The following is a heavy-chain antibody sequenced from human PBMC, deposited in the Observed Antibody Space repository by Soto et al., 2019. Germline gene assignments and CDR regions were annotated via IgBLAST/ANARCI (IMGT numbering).Heavy chain of an antibody. CDR3: ARLVDTAMVVDY. CDR2: IYYSGST. Sequence: SETLSLTCTVSGGSISSYYWSWIRQPPGKGLEWIGYIYYSGSTNYNPSLKSRVTISVDTSKNQFSLKLSSVTAADTAVYYCARLVDTAMVVDYWGQGTLVTVSS. J-gene: IGHJ4*02. D-gene: IGHD5-18*01. V-gene: IGHV4-59*08. CDR1: GGSISSYY.